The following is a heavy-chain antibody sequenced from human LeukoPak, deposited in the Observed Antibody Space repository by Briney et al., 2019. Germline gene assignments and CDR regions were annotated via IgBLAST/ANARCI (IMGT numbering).Heavy chain of an antibody. Sequence: RASVKVSCKASGFTLSRHHISWVRQAPGQGLEWMGWIDGNAGVTIYAQRFQGRVTMTRDTSTTTAYMELRSLRLDDTAVYYCVREDWGSGTIIDYWGQGTLVTVSS. V-gene: IGHV1-18*01. CDR1: GFTLSRHH. D-gene: IGHD1-14*01. CDR2: IDGNAGVT. CDR3: VREDWGSGTIIDY. J-gene: IGHJ4*02.